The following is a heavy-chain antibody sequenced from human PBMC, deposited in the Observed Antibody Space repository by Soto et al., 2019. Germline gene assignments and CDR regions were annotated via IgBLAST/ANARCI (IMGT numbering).Heavy chain of an antibody. CDR1: GGSFSGYY. CDR3: ARGITFDY. V-gene: IGHV4-34*01. J-gene: IGHJ4*02. Sequence: QVQLQQWGAGLLKPSETLSLTCAVYGGSFSGYYWSWIRQPPGKGLEWIGEINHSGSTNYNPSLKSRVTISVDTSKTQFSLKLSSVTAADPAVYYCARGITFDYWGQGTLVTVSS. CDR2: INHSGST. D-gene: IGHD3-10*01.